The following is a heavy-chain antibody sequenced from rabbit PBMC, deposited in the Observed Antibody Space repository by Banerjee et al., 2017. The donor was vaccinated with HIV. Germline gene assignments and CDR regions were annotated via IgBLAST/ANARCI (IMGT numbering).Heavy chain of an antibody. D-gene: IGHD7-1*01. CDR1: GFSFSSGYY. Sequence: QQQLEESGGGLVKPEGSLTLTCTASGFSFSSGYYMCWVRQAPGKGLEWIGCIGTGSGSTYYASWAKGRFTISKTSSTTVTLQMTSLTGADTATYFCARGYSGDSNALNLWGQGTLVTVS. V-gene: IGHV1S45*01. J-gene: IGHJ4*01. CDR2: IGTGSGST. CDR3: ARGYSGDSNALNL.